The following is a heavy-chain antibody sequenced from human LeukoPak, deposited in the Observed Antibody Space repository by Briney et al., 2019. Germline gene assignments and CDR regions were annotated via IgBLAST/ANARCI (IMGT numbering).Heavy chain of an antibody. Sequence: GESLRLSCAASGFTFSSYTMNWVRQAPGKGLEWVSSISSSSSYIYYADSVKGRFTISRDNAKNSLYLQMNSLRAEDTAVYYCARSHLNSGAFDIWGQGTMVTVSS. CDR3: ARSHLNSGAFDI. D-gene: IGHD2/OR15-2a*01. CDR2: ISSSSSYI. CDR1: GFTFSSYT. V-gene: IGHV3-21*01. J-gene: IGHJ3*02.